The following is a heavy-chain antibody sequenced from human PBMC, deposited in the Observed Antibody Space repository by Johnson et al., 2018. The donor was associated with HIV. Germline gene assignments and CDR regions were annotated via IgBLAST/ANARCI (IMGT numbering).Heavy chain of an antibody. CDR1: GFTFSSYA. CDR3: ARGSYDGDAFDI. V-gene: IGHV3/OR16-10*03. J-gene: IGHJ3*02. Sequence: EVQLVESGGGVGQPGRSLKVPCAASGFTFSSYAMSWVRQGPGKGLEWVSGIGNSGDTFYAESVKGRFTISREKAKNSLYLQMNSLRAEDTALYYCARGSYDGDAFDIWGQGTKVTVSS. D-gene: IGHD1-26*01. CDR2: IGNSGDT.